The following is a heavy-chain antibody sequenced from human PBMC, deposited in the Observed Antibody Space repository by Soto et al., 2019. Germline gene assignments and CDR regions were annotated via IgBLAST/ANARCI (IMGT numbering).Heavy chain of an antibody. CDR1: GGTLSSCA. Sequence: SAEVTCKESGGTLSSCAMSWVRQDNGQGLEWMGGIIPIFGTANYAQKFQGRVTITADESTSTAYMELSSLRSEDTAVYYCAKDTDYYGGNLDAFDIWGQGTMVTLSS. J-gene: IGHJ3*02. V-gene: IGHV1-69*13. CDR3: AKDTDYYGGNLDAFDI. CDR2: IIPIFGTA. D-gene: IGHD2-21*02.